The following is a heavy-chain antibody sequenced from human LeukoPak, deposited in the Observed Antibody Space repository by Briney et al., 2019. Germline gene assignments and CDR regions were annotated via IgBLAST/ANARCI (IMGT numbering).Heavy chain of an antibody. CDR1: GFTFSSYS. CDR3: ARDGDGSGSYLEA. V-gene: IGHV3-48*02. CDR2: ISRSSGTI. Sequence: PGGSLRLSCAASGFTFSSYSMNWVRQAPGKGLQWVSFISRSSGTIHYADSVKGRFTISRDNAKNSLYLQMDSLRDEDTAVYYCARDGDGSGSYLEARGQGTLVTVSS. D-gene: IGHD3-10*01. J-gene: IGHJ4*02.